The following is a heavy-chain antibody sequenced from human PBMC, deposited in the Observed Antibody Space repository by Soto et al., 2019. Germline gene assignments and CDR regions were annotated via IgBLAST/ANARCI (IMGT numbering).Heavy chain of an antibody. V-gene: IGHV3-23*01. D-gene: IGHD6-13*01. CDR1: GFTFSSYA. Sequence: GGSLRLSCAASGFTFSSYAMSWVRQAPGKGLEWVSAISGSGGSTYYADSVKGRFTISRDNSKNTLYLQMNSLRAEDTAVYYCAKDTPRWYRIAAAGTDFDYWGQGTLVTVSS. J-gene: IGHJ4*02. CDR3: AKDTPRWYRIAAAGTDFDY. CDR2: ISGSGGST.